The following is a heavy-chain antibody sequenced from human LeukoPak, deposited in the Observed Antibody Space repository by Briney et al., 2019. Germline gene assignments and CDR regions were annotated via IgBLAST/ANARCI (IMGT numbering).Heavy chain of an antibody. CDR3: ARGLGFGANWFDP. Sequence: SETLSLTCTVSGGSISSYYWSWIRQPPGKGLEWIGYIYYSGSTNYNPSLKSRVTISVDTSKNQFSLKLSSVTAADTAVYYCARGLGFGANWFDPWVQGTLVTVSS. CDR1: GGSISSYY. J-gene: IGHJ5*02. CDR2: IYYSGST. V-gene: IGHV4-59*01. D-gene: IGHD3-10*01.